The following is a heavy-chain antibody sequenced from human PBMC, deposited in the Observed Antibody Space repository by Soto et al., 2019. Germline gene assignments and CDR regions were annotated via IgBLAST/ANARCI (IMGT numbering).Heavy chain of an antibody. D-gene: IGHD6-19*01. V-gene: IGHV4-39*01. Sequence: QLQLQESGPGLVKPSETLSLTCTVSGGSISSSSYYWGWIRQPPGKGLEWIGSIYYSGSTSYNPSLKSRVTISVDTSKNQFSLKLSSVTAADTAVYYCARTRAVWFDPWGQGPLVTVSS. J-gene: IGHJ5*02. CDR2: IYYSGST. CDR3: ARTRAVWFDP. CDR1: GGSISSSSYY.